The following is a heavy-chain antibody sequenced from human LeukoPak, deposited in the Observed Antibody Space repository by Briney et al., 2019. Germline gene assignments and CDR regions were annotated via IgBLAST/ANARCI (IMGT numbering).Heavy chain of an antibody. J-gene: IGHJ4*02. V-gene: IGHV1-3*01. CDR2: IDGGNGNT. Sequence: GASVKVSCKASGYTFSRYALHWVRQAPGQRLEWLGWIDGGNGNTRYSPRFQGRVTFTRDSSASTVHMELSSLRSEDTAVYDCARDQAGDIRVDFDYWGQGTLVTVSS. D-gene: IGHD2-15*01. CDR3: ARDQAGDIRVDFDY. CDR1: GYTFSRYA.